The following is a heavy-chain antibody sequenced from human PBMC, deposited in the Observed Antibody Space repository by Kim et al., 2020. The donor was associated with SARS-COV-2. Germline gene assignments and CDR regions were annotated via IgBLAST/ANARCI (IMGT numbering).Heavy chain of an antibody. D-gene: IGHD3-10*01. CDR1: GYTFTSYA. Sequence: ASVKVSCKASGYTFTSYAMHWVRQAPGQRLEWMGWINAGNGNTKYSQKFQGRVTITRDASASTAYMELSSLRSEDTAVYYCARSPYYGRYDFDYWGQGTLVTVSS. V-gene: IGHV1-3*01. CDR3: ARSPYYGRYDFDY. CDR2: INAGNGNT. J-gene: IGHJ4*02.